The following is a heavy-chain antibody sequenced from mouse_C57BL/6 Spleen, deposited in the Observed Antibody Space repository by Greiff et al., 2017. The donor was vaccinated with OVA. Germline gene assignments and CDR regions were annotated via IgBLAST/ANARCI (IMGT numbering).Heavy chain of an antibody. V-gene: IGHV1-82*01. J-gene: IGHJ3*01. D-gene: IGHD2-10*01. CDR2: LYPGDGDT. CDR1: GYAFSSSW. Sequence: QVQLQQSGPELVKPGASVKISCKASGYAFSSSWMNWVKQRPGQGLEWIGRLYPGDGDTNYNGKFKGKATLTADKSSSTAYMQLSSLPSEDSAVYFCATLPRGFADWGKGTLVTVSA. CDR3: ATLPRGFAD.